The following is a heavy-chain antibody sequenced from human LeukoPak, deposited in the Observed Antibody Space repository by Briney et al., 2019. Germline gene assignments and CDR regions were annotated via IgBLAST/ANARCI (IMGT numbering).Heavy chain of an antibody. CDR3: AKGVRSSGYILFDY. CDR2: ITGSGGST. D-gene: IGHD6-19*01. V-gene: IGHV3-23*01. CDR1: GFTLSSFA. Sequence: GGSLRLSCAAAGFTLSSFAMNWVRQAPGKGLEWVSAITGSGGSTYYADSVKGRFTISRDHSKNMLYLQMNSLRAEDTAVYYCAKGVRSSGYILFDYWGQGTLVTVSS. J-gene: IGHJ4*02.